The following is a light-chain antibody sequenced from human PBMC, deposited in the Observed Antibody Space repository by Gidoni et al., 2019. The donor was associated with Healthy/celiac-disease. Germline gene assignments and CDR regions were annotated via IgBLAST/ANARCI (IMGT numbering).Light chain of an antibody. CDR3: QQYNSYPWT. V-gene: IGKV1-5*01. CDR1: QSISSW. CDR2: DAS. J-gene: IGKJ1*01. Sequence: DHKMTQSPSTLSASVGDRVTITCRASQSISSWLAWYQQKPGKAPKLLIYDASSLESGVPSRFSGSGSGTEFTLTISSLQPDDFATYYCQQYNSYPWTFGQGTKVEIK.